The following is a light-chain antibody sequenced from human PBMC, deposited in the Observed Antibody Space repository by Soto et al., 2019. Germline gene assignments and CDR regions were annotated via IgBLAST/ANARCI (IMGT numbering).Light chain of an antibody. Sequence: QSVLTQPASVSGSPGQSITISCTGTSSDVGSYNLVSWYQQHPGKAPKLMIYEVSKRPSGVSNRFSGSKSGNTASLTISGLQAEDEADYYCCSYAGSSILFGGGPKLTVL. CDR1: SSDVGSYNL. V-gene: IGLV2-23*02. CDR3: CSYAGSSIL. CDR2: EVS. J-gene: IGLJ2*01.